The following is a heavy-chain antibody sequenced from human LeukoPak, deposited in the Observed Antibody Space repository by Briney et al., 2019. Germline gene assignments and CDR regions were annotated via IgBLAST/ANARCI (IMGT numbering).Heavy chain of an antibody. J-gene: IGHJ6*02. D-gene: IGHD3-22*01. CDR2: MNPNSGNT. V-gene: IGHV1-8*01. CDR1: GYTFTSYD. Sequence: ASVKVSCKASGYTFTSYDINWVRQATGQGLEWMGWMNPNSGNTGYAQKFQGRVTMTRNTSISTAYMELSSLRSEDTAVYYCAREYDSSGYLHYYYYYGMDVWGQGTTVTVSS. CDR3: AREYDSSGYLHYYYYYGMDV.